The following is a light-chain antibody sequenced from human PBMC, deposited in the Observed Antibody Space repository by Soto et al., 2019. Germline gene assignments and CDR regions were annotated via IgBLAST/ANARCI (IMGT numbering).Light chain of an antibody. V-gene: IGKV3-20*01. CDR2: GAS. CDR3: HQYGSPPYT. Sequence: EIVLTQSPGTLSLSPGERATLSCRASQSVSSSYLAWYQQKPGQPPRPLISGASMRAAGIPDRFSGSGSGTDFTLTISRLQPEDFAVYYCHQYGSPPYTFGQGTKVEIK. J-gene: IGKJ2*01. CDR1: QSVSSSY.